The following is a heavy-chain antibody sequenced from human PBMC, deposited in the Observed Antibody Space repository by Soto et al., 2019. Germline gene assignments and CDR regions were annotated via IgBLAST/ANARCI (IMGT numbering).Heavy chain of an antibody. CDR3: ARKEAAAGSGFDY. D-gene: IGHD6-13*01. CDR1: GGSISSYY. Sequence: SETLSLTCTVSGGSISSYYWSWIRQPPGKGLEWIGYIYYSGSTNYNPSLKSRVTISVDTSKNQFSLRLSSVTAADTAVYYCARKEAAAGSGFDYWGQGTLVTVSS. V-gene: IGHV4-59*01. J-gene: IGHJ4*02. CDR2: IYYSGST.